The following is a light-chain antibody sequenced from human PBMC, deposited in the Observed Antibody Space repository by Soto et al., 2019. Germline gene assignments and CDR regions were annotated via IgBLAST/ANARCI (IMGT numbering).Light chain of an antibody. Sequence: LTQPPSASGTPGQRVTISCSGSSSNIGSNTVNWYQQLPGTAPKLLIYSNNQRPSGVPDRFSGSKSGTSASLAISGLQSEDEADYYCAAWDDSLNGSWVFGGGTKLTVL. CDR2: SNN. V-gene: IGLV1-44*01. CDR3: AAWDDSLNGSWV. CDR1: SSNIGSNT. J-gene: IGLJ3*02.